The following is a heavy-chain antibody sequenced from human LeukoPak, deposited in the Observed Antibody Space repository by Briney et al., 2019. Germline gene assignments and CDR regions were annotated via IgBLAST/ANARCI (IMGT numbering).Heavy chain of an antibody. V-gene: IGHV3-30*04. Sequence: PGRSLRLSCAASGFTFSSYAMHWVRQAPGKGLEWVAVISYDGSNKYYADSVKGRFTISRDNSKNTLYLQMNSLRAEDTAVYYCARTHSPYFYGSSGYLFGYWGQGTLVTVSS. CDR3: ARTHSPYFYGSSGYLFGY. J-gene: IGHJ4*02. CDR2: ISYDGSNK. CDR1: GFTFSSYA. D-gene: IGHD3-22*01.